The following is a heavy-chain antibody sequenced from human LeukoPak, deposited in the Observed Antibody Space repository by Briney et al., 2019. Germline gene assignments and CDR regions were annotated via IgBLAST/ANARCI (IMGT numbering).Heavy chain of an antibody. CDR1: GYIFTSYN. CDR3: ARGGRYYDILTGGYYYYMDV. CDR2: INPSGGST. J-gene: IGHJ6*03. D-gene: IGHD3-9*01. Sequence: ASVKVSCKASGYIFTSYNIYWVRQAPGQGLEWMGIINPSGGSTNYAQKFQGRVTMTRNTSISTAYMELSSLRSEDTAVYHCARGGRYYDILTGGYYYYMDVWGKGTTVTISS. V-gene: IGHV1-46*01.